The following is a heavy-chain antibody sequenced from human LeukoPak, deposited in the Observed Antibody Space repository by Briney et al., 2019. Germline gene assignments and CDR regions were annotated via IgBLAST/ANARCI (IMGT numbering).Heavy chain of an antibody. Sequence: GGALRLSCAASGFIFSTYAMNWVRQAPGKGLEWISGVSNSGVSTNYAASVKGRFTISRDNSKNMLYLQMNGLRAEDTAVYYCAKVEVAPVYYFDYWGQGTLVTVSS. D-gene: IGHD6-19*01. CDR1: GFIFSTYA. CDR2: VSNSGVST. CDR3: AKVEVAPVYYFDY. V-gene: IGHV3-23*01. J-gene: IGHJ4*02.